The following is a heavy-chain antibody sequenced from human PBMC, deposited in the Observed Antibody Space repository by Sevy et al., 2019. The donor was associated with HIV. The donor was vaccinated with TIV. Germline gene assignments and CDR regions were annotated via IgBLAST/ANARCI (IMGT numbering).Heavy chain of an antibody. D-gene: IGHD4-17*01. Sequence: GGSLRLSCAASGFTFSSYSMNWVRQAPGKVLEWVSYISSSSSTIYYADSVKGRFTISRDNAKNSLYLQMNSLRDEDTAVYYCAREEHDYGDYGGAFDIWGQGTMVTVSS. CDR1: GFTFSSYS. CDR2: ISSSSSTI. J-gene: IGHJ3*02. CDR3: AREEHDYGDYGGAFDI. V-gene: IGHV3-48*02.